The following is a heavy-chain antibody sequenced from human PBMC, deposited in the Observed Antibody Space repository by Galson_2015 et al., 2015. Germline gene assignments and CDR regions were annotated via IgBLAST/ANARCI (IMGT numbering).Heavy chain of an antibody. CDR3: ARGAYCSGGSCEDTWFDP. CDR1: GGSFSGYY. Sequence: SETLSLTCAVYGGSFSGYYWTWIRQPPGKGLEWIGEINHSGRTNYNRSLKSRVTISVQTSKNQFSLKLSSVTAADTAVYYCARGAYCSGGSCEDTWFDPWGQGTLVTVSS. V-gene: IGHV4-34*01. J-gene: IGHJ5*02. CDR2: INHSGRT. D-gene: IGHD2-15*01.